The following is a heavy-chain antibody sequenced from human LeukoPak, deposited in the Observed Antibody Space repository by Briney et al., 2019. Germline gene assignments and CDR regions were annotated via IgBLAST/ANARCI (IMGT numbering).Heavy chain of an antibody. CDR2: IYTSGST. CDR3: ARGYYDFWSGYQYYFDY. V-gene: IGHV4-61*02. Sequence: SETLSLTCTVSGGSISRGSYYWSWIRQPAGKGLEWIGRIYTSGSTNYNPSLKSRVTISVDTSKNQFSLKLSSVTAADTAVYYCARGYYDFWSGYQYYFDYWCQGTLVTVSS. CDR1: GGSISRGSYY. J-gene: IGHJ4*02. D-gene: IGHD3-3*01.